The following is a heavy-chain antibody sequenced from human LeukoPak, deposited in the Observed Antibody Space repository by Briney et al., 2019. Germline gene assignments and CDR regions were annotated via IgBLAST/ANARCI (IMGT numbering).Heavy chain of an antibody. J-gene: IGHJ6*02. D-gene: IGHD2-15*01. V-gene: IGHV4-4*02. CDR2: IYHSGST. Sequence: SETLSLTCAVSGGSISSSNWWSWVRQPPGKGLEWIGEIYHSGSTNYNPSLKSRVTISVDKSKNQFSLKLSSVTAADTAVYYCARCAVVVAATPVGEEGYYYYGMDVWGQGTTVTVSS. CDR1: GGSISSSNW. CDR3: ARCAVVVAATPVGEEGYYYYGMDV.